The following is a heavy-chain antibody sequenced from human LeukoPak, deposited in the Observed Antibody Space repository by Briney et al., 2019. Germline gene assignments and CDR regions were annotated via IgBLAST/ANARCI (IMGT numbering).Heavy chain of an antibody. Sequence: SETLSLTCTVSGGSISSYYWGWIRQPPGRGLEWIGNIYYSGSTYYNPSLKSRVTISVDTSKNQFSLKLTSVTAADTAVYYCARLRQHLAPIDYWGQGTLVTVSS. V-gene: IGHV4-39*01. CDR1: GGSISSYY. CDR2: IYYSGST. J-gene: IGHJ4*02. CDR3: ARLRQHLAPIDY. D-gene: IGHD6-13*01.